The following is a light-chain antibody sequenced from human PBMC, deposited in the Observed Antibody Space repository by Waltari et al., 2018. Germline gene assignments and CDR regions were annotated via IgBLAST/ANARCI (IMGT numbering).Light chain of an antibody. Sequence: QSALTQPASVSGSPGQSITISCTGTSSDVVCYNYAYCYQQPPGKAPKLLIYEVSNRPSGVSHRSSGSKAGNTASLTISGLQAEDEADYYCSSYTSSSTLEFGGGTKLTVL. CDR1: SSDVVCYNY. CDR2: EVS. V-gene: IGLV2-14*01. CDR3: SSYTSSSTLE. J-gene: IGLJ2*01.